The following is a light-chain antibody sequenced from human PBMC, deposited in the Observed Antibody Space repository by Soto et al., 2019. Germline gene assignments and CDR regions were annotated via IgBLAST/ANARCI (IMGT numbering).Light chain of an antibody. CDR2: DVS. J-gene: IGLJ1*01. Sequence: QSVLTQPASVSGSPGQSITISCTGTSSDVGGYNYVSWYQQHPGKAPKLMIYDVSNRPSGVSNRFSGSKSGNTASLTISGLQAEDEADYYCSSYTSISTYVFGTGTMVTV. V-gene: IGLV2-14*01. CDR3: SSYTSISTYV. CDR1: SSDVGGYNY.